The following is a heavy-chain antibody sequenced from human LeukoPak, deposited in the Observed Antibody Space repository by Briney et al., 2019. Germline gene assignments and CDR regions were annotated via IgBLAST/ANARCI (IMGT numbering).Heavy chain of an antibody. CDR2: INSDGSST. V-gene: IGHV3-74*01. CDR3: ARRDNYDY. Sequence: PGGSLRLSCAASGFTLSGNWMPWVRQAPGKGLEWVSRINSDGSSTSYADSVKGRFTISRDNAKNTLYLQMNSLRAEDTAVYYCARRDNYDYWGQGTLDTVSS. D-gene: IGHD2-15*01. J-gene: IGHJ4*02. CDR1: GFTLSGNW.